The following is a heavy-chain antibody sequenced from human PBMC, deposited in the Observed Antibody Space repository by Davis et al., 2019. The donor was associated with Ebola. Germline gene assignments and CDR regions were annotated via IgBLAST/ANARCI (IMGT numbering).Heavy chain of an antibody. CDR1: GYTFTGYY. D-gene: IGHD1-26*01. J-gene: IGHJ5*01. CDR2: INPNSGGT. CDR3: AREAGATTRIYDS. V-gene: IGHV1-2*02. Sequence: ASVKVSCKASGYTFTGYYMHWVRQAPGQGLERMGWINPNSGGTNYAQKLQGRVTMTTDTSRSTAYMELRSLRSDDTAVYYCAREAGATTRIYDSWGQGTLVTVSS.